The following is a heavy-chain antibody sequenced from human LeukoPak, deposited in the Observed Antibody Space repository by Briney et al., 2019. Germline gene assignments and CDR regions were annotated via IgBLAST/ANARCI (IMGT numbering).Heavy chain of an antibody. V-gene: IGHV5-51*01. J-gene: IGHJ4*02. CDR2: IYPGDSDS. CDR3: ARLAKAAALYYFDY. Sequence: GESLKISCKGSGYSFTSYWIGWVRQMPGKGLEWMGIIYPGDSDSRYSPSFQGQVTFSADKSISTAYLQWSSLKASDTAMYYCARLAKAAALYYFDYWGQGTLVTVSS. D-gene: IGHD6-13*01. CDR1: GYSFTSYW.